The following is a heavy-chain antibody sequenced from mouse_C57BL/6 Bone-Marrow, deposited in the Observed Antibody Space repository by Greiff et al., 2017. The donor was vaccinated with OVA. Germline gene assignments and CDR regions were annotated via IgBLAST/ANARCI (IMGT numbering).Heavy chain of an antibody. CDR1: GYTFTSYG. Sequence: QVHVKQSGAELARPGASVKLSCKASGYTFTSYGISWVKQRTGQGLEWIGEIYPRSGNTYYNEKFKGKATLTADKSSSTAYMELRSLTSEDSAVYVCAKLGVCYWYFDVWGTGTTVTVSS. V-gene: IGHV1-81*01. CDR3: AKLGVCYWYFDV. D-gene: IGHD4-1*01. J-gene: IGHJ1*03. CDR2: IYPRSGNT.